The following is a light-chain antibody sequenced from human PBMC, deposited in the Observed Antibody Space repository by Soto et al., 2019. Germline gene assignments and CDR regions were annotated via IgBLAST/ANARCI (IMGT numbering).Light chain of an antibody. CDR3: QEYNTWPWT. CDR2: GGS. CDR1: QSVSSN. J-gene: IGKJ1*01. Sequence: RSPRTPSFCPGEKATLYFRASQSVSSNHLAWYQQKPGQAPRLLIYGGSSRATGIPVRFSGSGSGTEFSLTINSLQSEDFAVYYCQEYNTWPWTFGQGTKVDIK. V-gene: IGKV3D-15*01.